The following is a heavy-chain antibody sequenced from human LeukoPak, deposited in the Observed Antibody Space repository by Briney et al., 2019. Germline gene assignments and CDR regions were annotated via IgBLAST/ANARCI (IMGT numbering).Heavy chain of an antibody. D-gene: IGHD2-21*02. CDR3: AKHIVVVTAKNWFDP. CDR1: GGSFSGYY. CDR2: INHSGST. J-gene: IGHJ5*02. Sequence: SETLSLTCAVYGGSFSGYYWSWIRQPPGKGLEWIGEINHSGSTNYNPSLKSRVTISVDTSKNQFTLKLSSVTAADTAVYYCAKHIVVVTAKNWFDPWGQGTLVTVSS. V-gene: IGHV4-34*01.